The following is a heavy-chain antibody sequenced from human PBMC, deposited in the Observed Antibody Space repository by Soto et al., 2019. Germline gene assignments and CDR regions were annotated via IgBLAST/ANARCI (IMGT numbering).Heavy chain of an antibody. CDR3: AREGPRPYYYYGMDV. Sequence: GASVKVSCKASGYTFTSYGISWVRQAPGQGLEWMGWISGYNGNTNYAQKLQGRVTMTTDTSTNTAYMELRSLRSDDTAVYYCAREGPRPYYYYGMDVWGQGTTVTVSS. J-gene: IGHJ6*02. CDR2: ISGYNGNT. CDR1: GYTFTSYG. V-gene: IGHV1-18*01.